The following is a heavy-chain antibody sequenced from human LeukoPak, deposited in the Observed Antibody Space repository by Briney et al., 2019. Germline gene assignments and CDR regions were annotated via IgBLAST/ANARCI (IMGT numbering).Heavy chain of an antibody. CDR2: INPNSGGT. CDR3: ARVGSSGWYHYFQH. J-gene: IGHJ1*01. CDR1: GYTFTGYY. V-gene: IGHV1-2*02. Sequence: VASVKVSCKASGYTFTGYYMHWVRQAPGQGIEWMGWINPNSGGTNYAQKFQGRVTMTRDTSISTAYMELSRLRSDDTAVYYCARVGSSGWYHYFQHWGQGTLVTVSS. D-gene: IGHD6-19*01.